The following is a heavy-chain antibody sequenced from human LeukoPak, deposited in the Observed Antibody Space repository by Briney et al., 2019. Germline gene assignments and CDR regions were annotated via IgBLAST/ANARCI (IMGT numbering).Heavy chain of an antibody. CDR1: GYTFTSYG. Sequence: ASVKVSCKASGYTFTSYGISWVRQAPGQGLEWMGWISAYNGNTNYAQKLQGRVTMTTDTSTSTAYMELRSLRSDDTAVYYCARLIPKSYYYYYYMDVWGKGTTVTISS. J-gene: IGHJ6*03. CDR2: ISAYNGNT. V-gene: IGHV1-18*01. D-gene: IGHD2-2*02. CDR3: ARLIPKSYYYYYYMDV.